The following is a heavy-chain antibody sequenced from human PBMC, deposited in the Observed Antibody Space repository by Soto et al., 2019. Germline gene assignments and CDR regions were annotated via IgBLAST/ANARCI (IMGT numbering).Heavy chain of an antibody. CDR3: ARPGYGVDKDAFDI. J-gene: IGHJ3*02. Sequence: GGSLRLSCAASGFTFSSYAMGWVRQAPGKGLEWVSIISGGGGEIRTYYADSGKGRFTVSRDNSKNTLYLQMDNLRVEDTAVYYCARPGYGVDKDAFDIWGQGTMVTVSS. D-gene: IGHD4-17*01. CDR1: GFTFSSYA. V-gene: IGHV3-23*01. CDR2: ISGGGGEIRT.